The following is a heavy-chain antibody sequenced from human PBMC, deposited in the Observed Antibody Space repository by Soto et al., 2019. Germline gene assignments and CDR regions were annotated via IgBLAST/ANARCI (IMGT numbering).Heavy chain of an antibody. CDR1: GFTFSSYW. CDR3: AREDVVVVAATQFDY. J-gene: IGHJ4*02. D-gene: IGHD2-15*01. CDR2: IKQDGSEK. V-gene: IGHV3-7*05. Sequence: GGSLRLSCAASGFTFSSYWMSWVRQAPGKGLEWVANIKQDGSEKYYVDSVKGRFTISRDNAKNSLYLQMNSLRAEDTAVYYCAREDVVVVAATQFDYWGQGTLVTVSS.